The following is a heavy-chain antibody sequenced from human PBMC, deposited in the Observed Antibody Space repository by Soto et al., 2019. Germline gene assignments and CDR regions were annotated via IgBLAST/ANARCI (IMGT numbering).Heavy chain of an antibody. D-gene: IGHD3-3*01. Sequence: LRLSCAASGFIVSDTYMNWVRQAPGKGLEWVSVIYRGGDTYYADSVKGRFTISRDNSTVYLQMNNLRAEDTAMYYCAKEGLGGIFGAGGFEPWGQGTLVTVPQ. J-gene: IGHJ5*02. CDR2: IYRGGDT. V-gene: IGHV3-53*01. CDR3: AKEGLGGIFGAGGFEP. CDR1: GFIVSDTY.